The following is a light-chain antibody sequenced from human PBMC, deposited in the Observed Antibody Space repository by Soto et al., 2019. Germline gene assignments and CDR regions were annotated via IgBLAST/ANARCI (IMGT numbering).Light chain of an antibody. Sequence: QSALTQPASVSGSPGQSITISCTGPSSDVGGYNLVSWYQQYPDKAPKLMIFDVNTRPSGVSNRFSGSKSGNTASLTISGLQAEDEADYYCSSYKSSSTLPYVFGTGTKLTFL. CDR3: SSYKSSSTLPYV. V-gene: IGLV2-14*01. CDR2: DVN. CDR1: SSDVGGYNL. J-gene: IGLJ1*01.